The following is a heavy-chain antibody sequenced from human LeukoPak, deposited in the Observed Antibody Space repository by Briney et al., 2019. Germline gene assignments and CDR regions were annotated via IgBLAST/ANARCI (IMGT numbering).Heavy chain of an antibody. CDR3: ARAYGFLEWLKGAFDI. V-gene: IGHV1-8*03. J-gene: IGHJ3*02. CDR2: MNPNGGNT. D-gene: IGHD3-3*01. Sequence: GASVKVSCKASRYTFTSYDINWVRQATGQGREWMGWMNPNGGNTDYAQKFQGRVTITRNTSISTAYMELSSLRSEDTAVYYCARAYGFLEWLKGAFDIWGQGTMVTVSS. CDR1: RYTFTSYD.